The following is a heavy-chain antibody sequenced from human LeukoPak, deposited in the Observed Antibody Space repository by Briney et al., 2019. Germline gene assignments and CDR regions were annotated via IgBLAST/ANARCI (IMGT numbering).Heavy chain of an antibody. V-gene: IGHV3-23*01. CDR2: ISGSGGST. J-gene: IGHJ6*02. CDR1: GFTFSSYA. CDR3: AKVLWFGELTYYYYGMDV. Sequence: PGGSLRLSCAASGFTFSSYAMSWVRQAPGKGLEWVSAISGSGGSTYYVDSVKGRFTISRDNSKNTLYLQMNSLRAEDTAVYYCAKVLWFGELTYYYYGMDVWGQGNTVTVSS. D-gene: IGHD3-10*01.